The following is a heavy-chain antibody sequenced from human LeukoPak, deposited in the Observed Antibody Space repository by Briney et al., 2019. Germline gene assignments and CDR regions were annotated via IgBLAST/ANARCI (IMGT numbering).Heavy chain of an antibody. V-gene: IGHV4-34*01. Sequence: SETLFLTCAVYGGSFSGYYWSWIRQPPGKGLEWIGEINHSGSTNYNPSLKSRVTISVDTSKNQFSLKLSSVTAADTAVYYCARGGGGYLTNNWFDPWGQGTLVTVSS. D-gene: IGHD1-1*01. CDR3: ARGGGGYLTNNWFDP. CDR1: GGSFSGYY. J-gene: IGHJ5*02. CDR2: INHSGST.